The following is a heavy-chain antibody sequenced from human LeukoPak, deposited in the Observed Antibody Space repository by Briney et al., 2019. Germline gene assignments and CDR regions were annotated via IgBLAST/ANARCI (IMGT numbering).Heavy chain of an antibody. CDR1: GGSISSYY. CDR3: ARAQAFRGSVPYYYGMDV. Sequence: SETLSLTCTVSGGSISSYYWSWIRQPPGKGLEWIGYIYYSGSTNYNPSLKSRVTISVDTSKNQFSLKLSSVTAADTAVYYCARAQAFRGSVPYYYGMDVWGQGTTVTVSS. J-gene: IGHJ6*02. CDR2: IYYSGST. D-gene: IGHD3-10*01. V-gene: IGHV4-59*12.